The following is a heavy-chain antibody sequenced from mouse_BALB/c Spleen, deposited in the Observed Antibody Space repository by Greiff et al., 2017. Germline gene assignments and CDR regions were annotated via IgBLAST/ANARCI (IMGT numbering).Heavy chain of an antibody. Sequence: VQLQQSGPELVKPGASVKMSCKASGYTFTSYVMHWVKQKPGQGLEWIGYINPYNDGTKYNEKFKGKATLTSDKSSSTAYMELSSLTSGDSAVYYCARDYYDYDGGFAYWGQGTLVTVSA. V-gene: IGHV1-14*01. D-gene: IGHD2-4*01. CDR1: GYTFTSYV. CDR2: INPYNDGT. CDR3: ARDYYDYDGGFAY. J-gene: IGHJ3*01.